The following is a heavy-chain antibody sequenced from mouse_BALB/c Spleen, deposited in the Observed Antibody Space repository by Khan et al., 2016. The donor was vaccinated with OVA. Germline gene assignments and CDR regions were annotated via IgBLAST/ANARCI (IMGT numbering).Heavy chain of an antibody. CDR2: IWSGGTT. CDR1: GFSLTTYG. J-gene: IGHJ3*01. D-gene: IGHD2-4*01. Sequence: QVQLKESGPGLVQPSQSLSITCTVSGFSLTTYGVHWVRQSPGQGLEWLGVIWSGGTTDYSAAFISRLSITTDNSKSPVFFKMNSLQANDTAIYYCDRNDEYDEGLAYWGQGTLVTVSA. CDR3: DRNDEYDEGLAY. V-gene: IGHV2-2*02.